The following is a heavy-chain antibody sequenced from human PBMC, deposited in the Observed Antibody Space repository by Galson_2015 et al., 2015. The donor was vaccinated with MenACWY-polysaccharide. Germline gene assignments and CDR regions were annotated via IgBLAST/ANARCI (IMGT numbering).Heavy chain of an antibody. V-gene: IGHV3-7*01. J-gene: IGHJ2*01. CDR2: IKQDGSEK. CDR3: ARDPLDSSGYTRGSVFDL. Sequence: SLRLSCAASGFTFSSFWMSWVRQAPGKGLEWVAIIKQDGSEKYYVDSVKGRFSISRDNAKNSLYLQMNSLRSEDTAVYYCARDPLDSSGYTRGSVFDLWGRGTLVIVSS. D-gene: IGHD3-22*01. CDR1: GFTFSSFW.